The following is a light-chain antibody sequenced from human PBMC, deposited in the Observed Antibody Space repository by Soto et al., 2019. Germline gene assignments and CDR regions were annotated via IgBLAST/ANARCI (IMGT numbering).Light chain of an antibody. CDR3: QQYNNWLIT. Sequence: EIVMTQSPATLSVSPGERATLSCRASQSISSNLAWYQQKPGQAPRLLIFGASTRATGIPARISGSGSGTEFTLTISSLQSEDFAVYYCQQYNNWLITFGQGTRLELK. CDR1: QSISSN. J-gene: IGKJ5*01. V-gene: IGKV3-15*01. CDR2: GAS.